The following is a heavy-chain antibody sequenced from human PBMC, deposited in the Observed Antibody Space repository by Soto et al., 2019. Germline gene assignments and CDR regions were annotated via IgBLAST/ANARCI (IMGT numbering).Heavy chain of an antibody. J-gene: IGHJ6*02. CDR1: GASVNSYY. D-gene: IGHD3-3*02. CDR3: GRDLLATASARWYFYYGLDV. V-gene: IGHV4-59*02. Sequence: SETLSLTCSVFGASVNSYYWSWIRQSPVRVLEWIGHIFNSGTIHYNPSLKSRVTMSVDSSKNQVSLKMNSVTAADTAIYYCGRDLLATASARWYFYYGLDVWGQGTAVTVSS. CDR2: IFNSGTI.